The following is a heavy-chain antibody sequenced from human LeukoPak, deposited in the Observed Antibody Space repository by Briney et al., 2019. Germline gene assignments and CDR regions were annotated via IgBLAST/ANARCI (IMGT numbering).Heavy chain of an antibody. CDR2: IYYSGST. J-gene: IGHJ4*02. CDR3: AGRYSSGWYWMFDY. D-gene: IGHD6-19*01. V-gene: IGHV4-59*01. Sequence: SETLSLTCTVSGGSISSYYWSWIRQPPGKGLEWIGYIYYSGSTNYNPSLKSRVTISVDTSKNQFSLKLSSVTAADTAVYYCAGRYSSGWYWMFDYWGQGTLVTVSS. CDR1: GGSISSYY.